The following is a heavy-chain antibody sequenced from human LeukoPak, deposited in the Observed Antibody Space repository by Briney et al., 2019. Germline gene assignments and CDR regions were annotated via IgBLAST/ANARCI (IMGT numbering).Heavy chain of an antibody. CDR3: ARGAWATRLGS. D-gene: IGHD2-15*01. V-gene: IGHV4-34*01. Sequence: SETLSLTCAVHGESLNSYYWSWVRQPPGEGLEWIGEIYESGTTEYNPSLESRVTISMVPSKQQFSLSLSSVTAADTAVYYCARGAWATRLGSWGLGTPVIVSS. J-gene: IGHJ4*02. CDR2: IYESGTT. CDR1: GESLNSYY.